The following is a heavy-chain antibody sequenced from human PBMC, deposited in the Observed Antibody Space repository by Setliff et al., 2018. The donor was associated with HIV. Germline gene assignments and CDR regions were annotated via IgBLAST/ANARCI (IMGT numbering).Heavy chain of an antibody. CDR1: GGSINSANYY. D-gene: IGHD4-17*01. J-gene: IGHJ6*03. Sequence: SETLSLTCTVSGGSINSANYYWSRIRLPAGKGLEWVGRIYASGNTNYNPSLQSRVTILIDPSKNQFSLRLSSVTAADTAIYYCVGIYADYSYYLDVWGKGTTVTVSS. CDR2: IYASGNT. CDR3: VGIYADYSYYLDV. V-gene: IGHV4-61*02.